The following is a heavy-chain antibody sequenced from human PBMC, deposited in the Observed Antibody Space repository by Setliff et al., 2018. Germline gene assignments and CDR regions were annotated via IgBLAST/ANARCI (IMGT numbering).Heavy chain of an antibody. Sequence: PSETLSLTCTVSGGSISSSSYYWGWIRQPPGKGLEWIGSIYYSESTYYNPSLKSRVTISVDTSKNQFSLKLSSVTAADTAVYYCASVVEDYYDSSGYFLPSYYFDYWGQGTLVTVSS. V-gene: IGHV4-39*07. CDR1: GGSISSSSYY. J-gene: IGHJ4*02. D-gene: IGHD3-22*01. CDR3: ASVVEDYYDSSGYFLPSYYFDY. CDR2: IYYSEST.